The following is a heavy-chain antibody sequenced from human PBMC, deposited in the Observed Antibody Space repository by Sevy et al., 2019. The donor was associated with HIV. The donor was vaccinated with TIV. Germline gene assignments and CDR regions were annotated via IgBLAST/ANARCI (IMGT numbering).Heavy chain of an antibody. V-gene: IGHV3-23*01. D-gene: IGHD2-15*01. CDR2: ISGSGGST. Sequence: GGSLRLSCAASGFTFSSYAMSWVRQAPGKGLEWVSAISGSGGSTYYADSVKGRFTISRDHSKNTLYLQMNSLRAEDTAVYYCAKGKTGYCSGGSCYPNWYFDLWGRGTLVTVSS. CDR1: GFTFSSYA. CDR3: AKGKTGYCSGGSCYPNWYFDL. J-gene: IGHJ2*01.